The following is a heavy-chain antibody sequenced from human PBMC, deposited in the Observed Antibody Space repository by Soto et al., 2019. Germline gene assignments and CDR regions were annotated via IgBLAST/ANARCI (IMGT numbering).Heavy chain of an antibody. CDR1: GFTFSGSA. CDR2: IRSKANSYAT. Sequence: GGSLRLSCAASGFTFSGSAMHWVRQASGKGLEWVGRIRSKANSYATAYAASVKGRFTISRDDSKNTAYLQMNSLKTEDTAVYYCTRHVYSRSGLHQNDAYDIWGQGTMVTVSS. J-gene: IGHJ3*02. D-gene: IGHD6-13*01. V-gene: IGHV3-73*01. CDR3: TRHVYSRSGLHQNDAYDI.